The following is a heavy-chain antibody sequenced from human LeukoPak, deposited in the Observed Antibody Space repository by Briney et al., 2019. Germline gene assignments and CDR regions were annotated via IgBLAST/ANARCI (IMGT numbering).Heavy chain of an antibody. D-gene: IGHD5-12*01. CDR2: THYSGST. CDR1: GGSISSYY. Sequence: SKTLSLTCTVSGGSISSYYWSWIRQPPGKGLEWIGYTHYSGSTKYNPSLKSRVTISVDTSKNQFSLKLSSVTAADTAVYYCARAPLRGWLRPYYFDYWGQGTLVTVSS. V-gene: IGHV4-59*01. CDR3: ARAPLRGWLRPYYFDY. J-gene: IGHJ4*02.